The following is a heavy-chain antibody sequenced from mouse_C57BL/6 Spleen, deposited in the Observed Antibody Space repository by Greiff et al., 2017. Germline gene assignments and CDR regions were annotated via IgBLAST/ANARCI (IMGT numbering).Heavy chain of an antibody. CDR2: IWWDDDK. CDR3: VRIHYYGSSYEDFDV. V-gene: IGHV8-8*01. D-gene: IGHD1-1*01. CDR1: GFSLSTFGMG. Sequence: QVTLKESGPGILQPSQTLSLTCSFSGFSLSTFGMGVGWIRQPSGKGLEWLAHIWWDDDKYYNPALKSRLTISKYTSKNQVFLKIALVDTADTATDYCVRIHYYGSSYEDFDVWGTGTTVTVSS. J-gene: IGHJ1*03.